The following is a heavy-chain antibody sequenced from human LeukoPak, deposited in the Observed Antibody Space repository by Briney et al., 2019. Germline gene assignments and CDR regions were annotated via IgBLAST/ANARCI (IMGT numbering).Heavy chain of an antibody. Sequence: SETLSLTCTVSGGSISSGDYYWSWIRQPPGKGLEWIGYIYYSGSTYYNPSLKSRVTTSVDTSKNQFSLKLSSVTAADTAVYYCARRRTMFGYFAGEFDYWGQGTLVTVSS. V-gene: IGHV4-30-4*08. CDR1: GGSISSGDYY. D-gene: IGHD3-10*02. CDR3: ARRRTMFGYFAGEFDY. J-gene: IGHJ4*02. CDR2: IYYSGST.